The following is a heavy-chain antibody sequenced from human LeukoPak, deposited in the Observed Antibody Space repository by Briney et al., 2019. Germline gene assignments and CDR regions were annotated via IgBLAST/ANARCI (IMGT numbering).Heavy chain of an antibody. CDR1: GGSFSGYY. V-gene: IGHV4-34*01. CDR3: ARGGNRRGYFDY. J-gene: IGHJ4*02. D-gene: IGHD1-14*01. CDR2: INHRGST. Sequence: PSETLSLTCAVYGGSFSGYYWSWIRQPPGKGLEWIGEINHRGSTNYNPSLKSRVTISVDTSKNQFSLKLSSVTAADTAVYYCARGGNRRGYFDYWGQGTLVTVSS.